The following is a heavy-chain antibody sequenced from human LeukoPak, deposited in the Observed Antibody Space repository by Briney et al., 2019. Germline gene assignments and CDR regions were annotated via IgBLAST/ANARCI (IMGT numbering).Heavy chain of an antibody. V-gene: IGHV3-21*01. CDR2: ISSSSSYI. CDR3: ARGPVLS. J-gene: IGHJ5*02. CDR1: GFSFSEAW. Sequence: PGGSLRLSCTASGFSFSEAWMNWVRQAPGKGLEWVSSISSSSSYIYYADSVKGRFTISRDNAKNSLYLQMNSLRAEDTAVYYCARGPVLSWGQGTLVTVSS. D-gene: IGHD2-8*01.